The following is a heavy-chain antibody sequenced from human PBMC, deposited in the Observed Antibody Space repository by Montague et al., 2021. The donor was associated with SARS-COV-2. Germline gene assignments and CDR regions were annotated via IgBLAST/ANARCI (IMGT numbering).Heavy chain of an antibody. J-gene: IGHJ4*02. V-gene: IGHV4-61*02. CDR3: ASVYTVTYYFDY. Sequence: TLSLTCTISGGSISSDYFYWSWIRQPAGKGLEWIGLIYPGGNTNSNPSLKSRVTISVDTSKNQFSLTLSSVTAADTAVYYCASVYTVTYYFDYWGRGTLFPVSS. D-gene: IGHD4-17*01. CDR1: GGSISSDYFY. CDR2: IYPGGNT.